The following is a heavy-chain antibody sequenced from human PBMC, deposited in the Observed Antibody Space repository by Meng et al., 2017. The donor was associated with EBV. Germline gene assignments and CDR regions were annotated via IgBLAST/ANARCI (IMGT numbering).Heavy chain of an antibody. J-gene: IGHJ4*02. CDR3: AEGRGTFDY. Sequence: QGPLQQWGAGLLKPSETLSLTCGLSGESFSGYYCSWVRQSPGKGLEWIGEVNHAGRTNFNPSLKSRVSISLDTSKNQFSLKLNSVTVADTAVYYCAEGRGTFDYWGRGTLVTVSS. CDR1: GESFSGYY. CDR2: VNHAGRT. V-gene: IGHV4-34*01.